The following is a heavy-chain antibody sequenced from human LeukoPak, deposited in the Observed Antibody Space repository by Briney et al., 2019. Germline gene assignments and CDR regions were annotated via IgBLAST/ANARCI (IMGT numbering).Heavy chain of an antibody. CDR3: AKGGYTTWFDP. Sequence: AGSLRLSCAASGFTFREFSMSWVRQAPGKGLEWVSNIRSNGGDTYYTDSVKGRFTISRDNSKNTLYLEMNSLRAGDTAVYYCAKGGYTTWFDPWGQGTLVTVSS. D-gene: IGHD2-15*01. CDR1: GFTFREFS. CDR2: IRSNGGDT. J-gene: IGHJ5*02. V-gene: IGHV3-23*01.